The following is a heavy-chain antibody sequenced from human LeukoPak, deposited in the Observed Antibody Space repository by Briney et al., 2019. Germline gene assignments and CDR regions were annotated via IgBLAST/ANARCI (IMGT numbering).Heavy chain of an antibody. D-gene: IGHD3-10*01. CDR1: GYSISSGYY. CDR2: IYYSGST. Sequence: PSETLSLTCAVSGYSISSGYYWGWIRQPPGKGLEWIGSIYYSGSTYYNPSLKSRVTISVDTSKNQFSLKLSSVTAADTAVYYCARGTYYYGSGSPIYYYYMDVWGKGTTVTVSS. V-gene: IGHV4-38-2*01. J-gene: IGHJ6*03. CDR3: ARGTYYYGSGSPIYYYYMDV.